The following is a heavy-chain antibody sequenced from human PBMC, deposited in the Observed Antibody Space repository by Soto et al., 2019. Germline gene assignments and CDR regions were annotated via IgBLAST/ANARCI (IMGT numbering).Heavy chain of an antibody. V-gene: IGHV4-4*07. CDR2: ISSNGNT. CDR3: AGELWVGGLLYVLDF. CDR1: DGSIIGNC. J-gene: IGHJ4*02. D-gene: IGHD2-2*02. Sequence: LEPLCLRCTVSDGSIIGNCFPWIRKPAGKGLEWIGRISSNGNTDYNPSLKSRVTMSIDTSKNHFSLDLISVTASDTAVYYCAGELWVGGLLYVLDFLGQGSPVTGSS.